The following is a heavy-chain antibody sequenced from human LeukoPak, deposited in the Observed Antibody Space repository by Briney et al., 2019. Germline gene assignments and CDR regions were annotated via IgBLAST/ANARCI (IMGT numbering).Heavy chain of an antibody. CDR1: GGTFSSYV. CDR2: IIPIFGTA. D-gene: IGHD3-3*01. Sequence: GASVKVSCKASGGTFSSYVISWVRQAPGQGLEWMGRIIPIFGTANYAQKFQGRVTITTDESTSTAYMELSSLRSEDTAVYYCASHADYDFWSGYYSYNWFDPWGQGTLVTVSS. CDR3: ASHADYDFWSGYYSYNWFDP. V-gene: IGHV1-69*05. J-gene: IGHJ5*02.